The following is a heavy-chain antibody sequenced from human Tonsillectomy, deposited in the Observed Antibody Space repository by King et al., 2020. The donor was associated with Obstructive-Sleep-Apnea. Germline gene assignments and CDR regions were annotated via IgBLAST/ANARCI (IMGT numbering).Heavy chain of an antibody. Sequence: VQLVESGGGVVQPGRSLRLSCAASGFTFSAYGMHWVRQAPGKGLEWVAVMSYDGSQTFYADSVKGRFTISRDNSKNTLYVQMNRLRPDDTAVYYCAKDQGSDLYFDHWGQGTLVTVSS. CDR2: MSYDGSQT. CDR3: AKDQGSDLYFDH. J-gene: IGHJ4*02. V-gene: IGHV3-30*18. CDR1: GFTFSAYG.